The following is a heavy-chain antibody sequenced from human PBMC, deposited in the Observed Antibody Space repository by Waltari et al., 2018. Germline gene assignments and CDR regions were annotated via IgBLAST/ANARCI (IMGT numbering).Heavy chain of an antibody. CDR1: GFIFSDYW. CDR2: IKQDETEK. J-gene: IGHJ6*02. Sequence: EVQLVESGGGLVQPGGSLRLSCAASGFIFSDYWMNWVRQAPGKGLGWVANIKQDETEKYYVESVKGRFTISRDNTKKSLYLQMNSLSAEDTAVYYCVRRNRYAMDVWGQGTTVTVPS. CDR3: VRRNRYAMDV. D-gene: IGHD6-25*01. V-gene: IGHV3-7*01.